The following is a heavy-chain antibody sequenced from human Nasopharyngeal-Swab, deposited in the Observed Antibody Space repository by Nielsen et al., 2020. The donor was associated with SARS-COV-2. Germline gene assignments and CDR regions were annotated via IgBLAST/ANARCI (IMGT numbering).Heavy chain of an antibody. CDR1: GYTFTSYY. CDR2: MNPNSGNT. J-gene: IGHJ5*02. V-gene: IGHV1-8*02. Sequence: ASVKVSCKASGYTFTSYYMHWVRQAPGQGLEWMGWMNPNSGNTGYAQKFQGRVTMTRNTSISTAYMELSSLRSEDTAVYYCARGRRVVVPAAIYYWFDPWGQGTLVTVSS. CDR3: ARGRRVVVPAAIYYWFDP. D-gene: IGHD2-2*01.